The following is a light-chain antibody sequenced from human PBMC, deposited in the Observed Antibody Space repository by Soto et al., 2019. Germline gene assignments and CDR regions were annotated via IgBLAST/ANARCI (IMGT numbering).Light chain of an antibody. Sequence: EIVMTQSPATLSVSPGERVTLSCRASQSVSSCLAWYQQKPGQAPRLLIYGAFTMATGIPARFSGSGSGTDFTLTISSLQSEDFAAYYCHQYNNWPLTFGQGTKVEIK. CDR1: QSVSSC. CDR3: HQYNNWPLT. J-gene: IGKJ1*01. CDR2: GAF. V-gene: IGKV3D-15*01.